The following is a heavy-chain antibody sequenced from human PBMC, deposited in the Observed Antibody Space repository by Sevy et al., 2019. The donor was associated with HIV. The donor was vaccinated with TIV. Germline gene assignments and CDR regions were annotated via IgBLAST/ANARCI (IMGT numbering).Heavy chain of an antibody. Sequence: GGSLRLSCAASGFTFSSYSMNWVRQAPGKGLEWVSSFSSSSSYIYYADSVKGRFTISRDNAKNSLYLQMNSLRAEDTVVYYCARGGRHSSGWYGDYWGQGTLVTVSS. CDR2: FSSSSSYI. D-gene: IGHD6-19*01. CDR3: ARGGRHSSGWYGDY. V-gene: IGHV3-21*01. CDR1: GFTFSSYS. J-gene: IGHJ4*02.